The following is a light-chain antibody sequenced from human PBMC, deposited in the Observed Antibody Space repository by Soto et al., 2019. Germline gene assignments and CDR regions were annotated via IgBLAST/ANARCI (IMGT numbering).Light chain of an antibody. Sequence: DIQMTQSPSTLSASVGDRVTITCRASESISSWLAWYQQKPGKAPKLLIYDASNLETGVPSRFSGSGSGTDFTFTISSLQPEDFAVYYCQQYSDWWTFGQGTKVDIK. J-gene: IGKJ1*01. CDR1: ESISSW. CDR2: DAS. V-gene: IGKV1-5*01. CDR3: QQYSDWWT.